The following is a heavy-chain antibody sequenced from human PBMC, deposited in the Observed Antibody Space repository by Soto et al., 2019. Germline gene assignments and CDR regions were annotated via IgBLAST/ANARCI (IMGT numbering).Heavy chain of an antibody. Sequence: GGSLRLSCAASGFTVSSIYMSWVRQASGKGLEWVSVIYSGGSTYYADSVKGRFTISRDNSKNTLYLQMNSLRAEDMAVYYCARESGYGGNTFDYWGQGTLVTVSS. V-gene: IGHV3-53*01. CDR3: ARESGYGGNTFDY. D-gene: IGHD4-17*01. CDR2: IYSGGST. J-gene: IGHJ4*02. CDR1: GFTVSSIY.